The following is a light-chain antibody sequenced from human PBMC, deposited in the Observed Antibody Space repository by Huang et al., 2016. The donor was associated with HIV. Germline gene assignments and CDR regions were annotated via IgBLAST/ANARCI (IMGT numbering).Light chain of an antibody. V-gene: IGKV1-5*03. CDR1: QSISTW. J-gene: IGKJ4*01. Sequence: DIHMTQSPSTLSASVGDRVTITCRASQSISTWLAWYQQKPGKAPKLLVYRASTLASGVTSRFSGSGSGTDFTLTISSLQPDDFTIYYCQQYNTYPLTFGGGTKVEIK. CDR3: QQYNTYPLT. CDR2: RAS.